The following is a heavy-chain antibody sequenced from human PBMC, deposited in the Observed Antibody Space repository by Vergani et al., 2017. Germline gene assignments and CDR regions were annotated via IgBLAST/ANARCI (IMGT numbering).Heavy chain of an antibody. CDR1: GFTFDDYA. J-gene: IGHJ4*02. CDR3: AKDGGNWNYFDY. D-gene: IGHD3-16*01. CDR2: INWNSDSI. Sequence: EVQLVESGGGLVQPGRSLRLSCAASGFTFDDYAMHWVRQAPGKGLEWVSGINWNSDSIAYADSVKGRFTISRDNSKNTLYMQMNSLSGEDTAVYYCAKDGGNWNYFDYWGQGMLVTGSS. V-gene: IGHV3-9*01.